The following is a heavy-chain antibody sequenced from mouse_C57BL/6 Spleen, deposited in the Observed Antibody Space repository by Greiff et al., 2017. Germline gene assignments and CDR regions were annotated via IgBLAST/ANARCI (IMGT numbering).Heavy chain of an antibody. D-gene: IGHD2-3*01. J-gene: IGHJ3*01. CDR1: GYTFTDYY. Sequence: EVQLQQSGPELVKPGASVKISCKASGYTFTDYYMNWVKQSHGKSLEWIGEINPNNGGTSYNQKFKGKATLTVDKSSSTAYMELRSLTSEDSAVYYCAREGDDGYSAWFAYWGQGTLVTVSA. V-gene: IGHV1-26*01. CDR3: AREGDDGYSAWFAY. CDR2: INPNNGGT.